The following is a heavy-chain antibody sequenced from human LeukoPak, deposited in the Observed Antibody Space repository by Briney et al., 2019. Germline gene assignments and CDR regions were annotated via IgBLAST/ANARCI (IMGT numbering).Heavy chain of an antibody. Sequence: SETLSLTCTVSGGSISSSSYYWGWIRQPPGTGLEWIGSIYYSGSTYYNPSLKSRVTISVDTSKNQFSLKLSSVTAADTAVYYCARHLYYGSGSYYINNWFDPWGQGTLVTVSS. D-gene: IGHD3-10*01. V-gene: IGHV4-39*01. CDR1: GGSISSSSYY. J-gene: IGHJ5*02. CDR2: IYYSGST. CDR3: ARHLYYGSGSYYINNWFDP.